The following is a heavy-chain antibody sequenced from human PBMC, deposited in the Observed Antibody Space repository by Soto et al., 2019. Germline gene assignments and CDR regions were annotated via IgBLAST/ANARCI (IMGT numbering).Heavy chain of an antibody. V-gene: IGHV1-3*01. Sequence: ASVKVSCKASGYTFTSYAMHWVRHAPGQRLEWMGWINAGNGNTKYSQKFQGRVTITRDTSASTAYMELSSLRSEDTAVYYCARDVIRTGYSLNWFDPWGQGTLVTVSS. CDR1: GYTFTSYA. J-gene: IGHJ5*02. CDR2: INAGNGNT. D-gene: IGHD3-9*01. CDR3: ARDVIRTGYSLNWFDP.